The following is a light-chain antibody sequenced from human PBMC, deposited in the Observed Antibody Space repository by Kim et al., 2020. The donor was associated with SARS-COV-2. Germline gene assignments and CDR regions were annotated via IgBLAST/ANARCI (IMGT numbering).Light chain of an antibody. Sequence: GQRVTISFSGSSSNIGSNTVNWYQQFPGTAPQLLIDTDDRRPSGVSDRVSCSKSGTSASLAISALRSEDEADYYCATWDDSLDVWMFGGGTKLTVL. V-gene: IGLV1-44*01. CDR2: TDD. J-gene: IGLJ3*02. CDR3: ATWDDSLDVWM. CDR1: SSNIGSNT.